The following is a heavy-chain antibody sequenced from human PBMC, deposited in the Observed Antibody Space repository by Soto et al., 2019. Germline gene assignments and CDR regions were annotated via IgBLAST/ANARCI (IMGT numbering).Heavy chain of an antibody. V-gene: IGHV3-33*01. CDR1: GFRFRSYG. D-gene: IGHD3-16*01. CDR2: IWFDGTTK. J-gene: IGHJ4*02. Sequence: QVQLVESGGGVVQPGRSLRLSCAASGFRFRSYGMHWVRQAPGKGLEWVAVIWFDGTTKYYADSVRGRFTISRDNSKNMVDLQMDSLTPEDTAVYYCEGLDGNGSNYEGFDYWGQGILVTVTS. CDR3: EGLDGNGSNYEGFDY.